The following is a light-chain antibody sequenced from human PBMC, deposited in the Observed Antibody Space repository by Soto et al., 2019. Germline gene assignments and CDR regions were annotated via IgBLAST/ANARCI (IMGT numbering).Light chain of an antibody. CDR1: SSDIGAYNF. CDR2: DVD. CDR3: CSYAGSDTFVV. J-gene: IGLJ2*01. Sequence: QSALTQPRSVSGSPGQSVTISCTGTSSDIGAYNFVSWYQQHPGKAPKFIIYDVDKRPSGVPDRFYGSKSDNTASLTISGLQAEDEADYFCCSYAGSDTFVVFGVGTKLTVL. V-gene: IGLV2-11*01.